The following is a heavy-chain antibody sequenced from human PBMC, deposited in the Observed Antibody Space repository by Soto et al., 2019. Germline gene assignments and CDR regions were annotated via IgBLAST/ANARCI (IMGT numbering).Heavy chain of an antibody. CDR3: AKVRERGNTAMSYFDY. D-gene: IGHD5-18*01. Sequence: QVQLVESGGGVVQPGRSLRLSCAASGFTFSSYAMHWVRQAPGKGLEWVAVISYDANNKYYADSVEGRFTISKDKSKNTLYLQMNSLRPEDTAVYYCAKVRERGNTAMSYFDYWGQGTLVTVSS. J-gene: IGHJ4*02. V-gene: IGHV3-30*14. CDR2: ISYDANNK. CDR1: GFTFSSYA.